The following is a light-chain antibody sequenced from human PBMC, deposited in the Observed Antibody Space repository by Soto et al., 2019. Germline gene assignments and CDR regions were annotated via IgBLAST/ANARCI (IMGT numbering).Light chain of an antibody. CDR1: PISSN. V-gene: IGKV3-15*01. Sequence: VVTQSPASLSVSPGDRVTISCRAGPISSNLAWHQQRPGQAPRLLIYGASVRATGVPARFSGSGSGTEFTLTINSLQSEDFAVYYCQQYGRSITFGQGTRLEIK. CDR2: GAS. J-gene: IGKJ5*01. CDR3: QQYGRSIT.